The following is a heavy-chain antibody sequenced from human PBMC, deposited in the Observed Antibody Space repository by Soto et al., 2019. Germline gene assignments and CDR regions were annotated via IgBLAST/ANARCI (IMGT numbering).Heavy chain of an antibody. J-gene: IGHJ6*04. CDR2: IDNAGTDS. V-gene: IGHV3-74*01. CDR3: ARGWFGPDV. Sequence: EVQLVESGGGLVQPGGSLRLSCAASGFTLSGRSMHWVRQAPGKGLVWVSGIDNAGTDSTYADSVKGRFNSSRDNAKNMLYLQMNSLRVEDTAVYYCARGWFGPDVWGKGTTVTVFS. CDR1: GFTLSGRS. D-gene: IGHD3-10*01.